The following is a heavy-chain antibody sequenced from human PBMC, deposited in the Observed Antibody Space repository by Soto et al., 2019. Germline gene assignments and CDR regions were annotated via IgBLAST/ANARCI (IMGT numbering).Heavy chain of an antibody. CDR2: INGDASST. CDR1: GFTFSGYW. Sequence: GGSLRLSCAASGFTFSGYWMHWVRQAPGKGLVWVSRINGDASSTNYADSVKGRFTISRDNARNTLYLQMNSLRDDDTAFYYCTRGGPQGSRTWYGVDYWGQGALVTVSS. V-gene: IGHV3-74*01. CDR3: TRGGPQGSRTWYGVDY. J-gene: IGHJ4*02. D-gene: IGHD6-13*01.